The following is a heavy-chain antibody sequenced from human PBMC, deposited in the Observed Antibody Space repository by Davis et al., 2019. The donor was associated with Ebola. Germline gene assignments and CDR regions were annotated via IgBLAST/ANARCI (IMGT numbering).Heavy chain of an antibody. CDR2: IRSSDTTI. V-gene: IGHV3-11*01. CDR3: ARTPFVSFGMDV. Sequence: GGSLRLSCAASGFTLSDYYMSWIRQAPGKGLEWVSSIRSSDTTIYYSDPVKGRFTVSRDNAKNSLYLQMNSLRAEDTAVYYCARTPFVSFGMDVWGQGTTVTVSS. J-gene: IGHJ6*02. D-gene: IGHD2/OR15-2a*01. CDR1: GFTLSDYY.